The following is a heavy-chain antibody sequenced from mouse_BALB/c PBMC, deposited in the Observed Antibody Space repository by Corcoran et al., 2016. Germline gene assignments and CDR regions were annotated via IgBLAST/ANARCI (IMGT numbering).Heavy chain of an antibody. V-gene: IGHV14-3*02. D-gene: IGHD3-1*01. J-gene: IGHJ4*01. CDR1: GFNIKDTY. Sequence: EVQLQQSGAELVKPGASVKLSCTASGFNIKDTYMHWVKQRPEQGLEWIGRIDPANGNTKYDPKFQGKATITADTSSNTAYLQISSLTAEDTAVYYWARGGLRRGYYAMDYWGQGTSVTVSA. CDR2: IDPANGNT. CDR3: ARGGLRRGYYAMDY.